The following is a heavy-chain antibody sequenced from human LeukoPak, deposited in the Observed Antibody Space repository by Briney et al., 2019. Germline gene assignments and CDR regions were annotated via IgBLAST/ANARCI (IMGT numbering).Heavy chain of an antibody. V-gene: IGHV3-11*06. CDR1: GLTFTDYY. D-gene: IGHD3-10*01. CDR2: ISSSSSYT. Sequence: PGGSLRLSCAASGLTFTDYYMSWIRQAPGKGLEWVSYISSSSSYTNYADSVKGRFTISRDNAKNSLYLQMNSLRAEDTAVYYCARFGQSANWFDPWGQGALVTVSS. J-gene: IGHJ5*02. CDR3: ARFGQSANWFDP.